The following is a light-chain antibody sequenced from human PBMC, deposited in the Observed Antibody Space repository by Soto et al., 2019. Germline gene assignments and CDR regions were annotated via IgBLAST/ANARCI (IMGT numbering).Light chain of an antibody. CDR3: SSYTSSSTLYV. V-gene: IGLV2-14*03. CDR1: SSDVGGYNY. CDR2: DVS. J-gene: IGLJ1*01. Sequence: QSALTQPASVSGSPGQSITISSTGTSSDVGGYNYVSWYQQHPGKAPKLMIYDVSNRPSGVSYRFSGSKSGNTASLTISGLQAEDEADYYCSSYTSSSTLYVFGTGTKVTVL.